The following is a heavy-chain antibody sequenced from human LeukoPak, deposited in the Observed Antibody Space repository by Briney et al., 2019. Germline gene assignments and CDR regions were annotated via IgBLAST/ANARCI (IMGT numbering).Heavy chain of an antibody. D-gene: IGHD1-7*01. CDR1: GFTFSSYG. Sequence: GGSLRLSCAASGFTFSSYGMHWVRQAPGKGLGWVAFIRYDGSNKYYADSVKGRFTISRDNSKNTLYLQMNSLRAEDTAVYYCAKDRRYSGTVAFDIWGQGTMVTVSS. V-gene: IGHV3-30*02. CDR2: IRYDGSNK. CDR3: AKDRRYSGTVAFDI. J-gene: IGHJ3*02.